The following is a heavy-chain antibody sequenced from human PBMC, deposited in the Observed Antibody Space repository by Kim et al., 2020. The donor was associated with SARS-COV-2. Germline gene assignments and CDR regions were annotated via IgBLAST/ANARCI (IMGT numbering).Heavy chain of an antibody. J-gene: IGHJ4*02. Sequence: GGSLRLSCAASGFTFSSYAMSWVRQAPGKGLEWVSTITVSGDSTYYADSVKGRFTISRDNSKNTLYLQISSLRAEDTALYYCARGGVSHCFDYWGQGTL. CDR1: GFTFSSYA. D-gene: IGHD3-10*01. CDR2: ITVSGDST. V-gene: IGHV3-23*01. CDR3: ARGGVSHCFDY.